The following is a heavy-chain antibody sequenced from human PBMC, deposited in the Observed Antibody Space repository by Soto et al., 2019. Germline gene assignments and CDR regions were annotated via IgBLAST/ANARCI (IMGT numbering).Heavy chain of an antibody. Sequence: SETLSLTCTVSGGSISSSSYYWGWIRQPPGKGLEWIGTIYYSGTTNYNPSLKSRVTISVDTSQDQFSLKLNSLTAADTAVYYCASLLGIKFDYWGQGALVTVSS. CDR2: IYYSGTT. D-gene: IGHD3-10*01. J-gene: IGHJ4*02. CDR3: ASLLGIKFDY. CDR1: GGSISSSSYY. V-gene: IGHV4-39*01.